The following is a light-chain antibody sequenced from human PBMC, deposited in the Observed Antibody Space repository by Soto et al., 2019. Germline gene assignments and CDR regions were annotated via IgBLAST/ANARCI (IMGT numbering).Light chain of an antibody. V-gene: IGLV2-14*01. CDR3: NSYTSSSARV. J-gene: IGLJ3*02. CDR2: EIT. CDR1: TTDVGAYNF. Sequence: QSALTQPASVSGSPGQSSTISCTGTTTDVGAYNFVSWYQQYPGKAPKLIIYEITNGPSGVSNRFSGYKSGIRASLTISELQAEDEADYYCNSYTSSSARVFGGGTKLAVL.